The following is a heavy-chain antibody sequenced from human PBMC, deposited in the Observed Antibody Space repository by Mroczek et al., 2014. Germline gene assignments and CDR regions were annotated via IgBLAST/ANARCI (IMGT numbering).Heavy chain of an antibody. CDR1: GFTFDDYA. J-gene: IGHJ6*02. V-gene: IGHV3-9*01. Sequence: VQLVESGGGLVQPGRSLRLSCAASGFTFDDYAMHWVRQAPGKGLEWVSGISWNSGSIGYADSVKGRFTISRDNAKNSLYLQMNSLRAEDTALYYCAKDIELDHAEGHYYGMDVWGQGTTVTVSS. D-gene: IGHD1-1*01. CDR3: AKDIELDHAEGHYYGMDV. CDR2: ISWNSGSI.